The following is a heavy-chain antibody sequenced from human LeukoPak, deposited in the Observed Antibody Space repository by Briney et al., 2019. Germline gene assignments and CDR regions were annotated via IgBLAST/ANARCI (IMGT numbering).Heavy chain of an antibody. CDR3: ARSPYLYYDSSGYFDY. CDR2: IYPGDSDT. CDR1: GYSFTSYW. J-gene: IGHJ4*02. V-gene: IGHV5-51*01. D-gene: IGHD3-22*01. Sequence: GESLKISCKGSGYSFTSYWIGWVRQMPGKGLEWMGIIYPGDSDTRYSPSFRGQVTISADKSISTAYLQWSSLKASDTAMYYCARSPYLYYDSSGYFDYWGQGTLVTVSS.